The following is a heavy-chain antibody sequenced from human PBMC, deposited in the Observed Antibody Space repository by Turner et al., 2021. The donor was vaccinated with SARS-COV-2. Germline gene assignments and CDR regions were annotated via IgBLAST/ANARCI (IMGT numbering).Heavy chain of an antibody. Sequence: QLQLQESGPGLVKPSETLSLTCTFAIGSISSSAYYWGWIRQPPGKGLEWIGSFFYSGSTYYSPSLKSRITISVDTSKNQFSLNLSSVTAADTAVYYCARQVSILGRWLAPFDSWGQGTLVTVSS. CDR2: FFYSGST. CDR3: ARQVSILGRWLAPFDS. CDR1: IGSISSSAYY. J-gene: IGHJ4*02. V-gene: IGHV4-39*01. D-gene: IGHD6-19*01.